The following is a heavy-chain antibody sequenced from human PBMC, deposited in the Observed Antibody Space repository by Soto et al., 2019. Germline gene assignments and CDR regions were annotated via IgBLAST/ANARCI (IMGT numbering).Heavy chain of an antibody. V-gene: IGHV3-30*18. CDR2: ILDDGSNE. J-gene: IGHJ5*02. Sequence: QVQLVDSGGGVVQPGRSLRLSCAASGFTFSSYVMHWVRQAPGKGLEWVAVILDDGSNEYYADSVKGRFTISRDNSKKTLYLQMNSLRAEDTAVYYCAKDWDSSGCGLDPWGQGILVTVAA. CDR1: GFTFSSYV. CDR3: AKDWDSSGCGLDP. D-gene: IGHD6-19*01.